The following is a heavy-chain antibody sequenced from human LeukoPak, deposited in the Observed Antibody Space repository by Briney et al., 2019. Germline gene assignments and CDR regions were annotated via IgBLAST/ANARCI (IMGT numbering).Heavy chain of an antibody. V-gene: IGHV5-51*01. J-gene: IGHJ5*02. CDR3: ARRPLHSQNWLAP. CDR1: GDRFTSYW. Sequence: GESLKISCKGYGDRFTSYWVAWVRQMPGKGPEWMGIIFPGDSDTRYSPSIQGQVTISVDRSISTAYLQWSSLKASDTAIYYCARRPLHSQNWLAPWGQGTLVTVSS. CDR2: IFPGDSDT.